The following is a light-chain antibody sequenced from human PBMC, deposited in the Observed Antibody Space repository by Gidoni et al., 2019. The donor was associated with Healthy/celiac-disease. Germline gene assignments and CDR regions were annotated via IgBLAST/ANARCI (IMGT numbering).Light chain of an antibody. CDR1: QSVSSN. CDR3: QQYNNLLYT. V-gene: IGKV3-15*01. Sequence: EIVMTQSPATLSVSPGERATLSCRASQSVSSNLAWYQQKPGQAHRLRIYGASTRATGIPARFSGSGSGTEFTLTISSLQSEDFAVYYCQQYNNLLYTFGQGTKLEIK. CDR2: GAS. J-gene: IGKJ2*01.